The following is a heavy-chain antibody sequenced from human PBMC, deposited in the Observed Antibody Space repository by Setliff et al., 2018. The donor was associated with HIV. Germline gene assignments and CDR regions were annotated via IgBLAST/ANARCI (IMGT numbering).Heavy chain of an antibody. Sequence: SETLSLTCKVSGGSFNTKRTRWGWIRQSPGKGLEWIGSIFYFGSVTYNPSLKSRPLISIDTSKTQFSLNLRSVTAADTAVYYCVRELLGSGGTVPEVNFFDSWGQGTLVTVSS. V-gene: IGHV4-39*07. CDR3: VRELLGSGGTVPEVNFFDS. CDR2: IFYFGSV. J-gene: IGHJ5*01. D-gene: IGHD1-26*01. CDR1: GGSFNTKRTR.